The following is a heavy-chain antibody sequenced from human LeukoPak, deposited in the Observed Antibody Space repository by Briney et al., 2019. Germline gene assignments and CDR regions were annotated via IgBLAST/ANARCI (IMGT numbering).Heavy chain of an antibody. Sequence: PGGSLRLSCAASGFTFSSYEMNCVRQAPGKGLEWVSYISSSGSTIYYADSVKGRFSLSRDNAKNSLYLQMNSLRAEDTAVYYCAELGITMIGGVWGKGTTVTISS. CDR3: AELGITMIGGV. V-gene: IGHV3-48*03. J-gene: IGHJ6*04. CDR2: ISSSGSTI. CDR1: GFTFSSYE. D-gene: IGHD3-10*02.